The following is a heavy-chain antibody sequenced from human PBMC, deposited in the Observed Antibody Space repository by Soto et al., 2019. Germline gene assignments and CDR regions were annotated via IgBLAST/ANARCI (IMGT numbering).Heavy chain of an antibody. D-gene: IGHD3-16*01. CDR1: GGSVSSGSYY. CDR2: IYNNDST. Sequence: SETLSLTCRVSGGSVSSGSYYWSWIRQPPGKALEWIGYIYNNDSTNHNPSLKSRVTISVDTSKNQFSLRLRSVTAADTAVYFGGSQQRGSAYQTENWGQGTLVTVSS. V-gene: IGHV4-61*01. J-gene: IGHJ4*02. CDR3: GSQQRGSAYQTEN.